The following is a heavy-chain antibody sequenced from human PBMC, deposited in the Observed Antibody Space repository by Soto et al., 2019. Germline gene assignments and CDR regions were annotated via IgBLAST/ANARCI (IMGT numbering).Heavy chain of an antibody. CDR3: ARVPGGIAGAPPHX. CDR2: IYTSGRT. J-gene: IGHJ5*02. D-gene: IGHD1-26*01. CDR1: GGSIRGSY. V-gene: IGHV4-4*07. Sequence: AETLSLTCTVSGGSIRGSYWSWIRQPAGKGLEWILRIYTSGRTNYNPSIKSRVTMSVDTSKKQFYLKLSSVTAAETAGYYCARVPGGIAGAPPHXWGQVTLVTVSX.